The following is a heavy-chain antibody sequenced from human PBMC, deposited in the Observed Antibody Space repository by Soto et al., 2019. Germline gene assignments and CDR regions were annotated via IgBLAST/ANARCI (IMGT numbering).Heavy chain of an antibody. V-gene: IGHV4-59*01. CDR2: IYYSGST. CDR3: ARDFYGDYYFDY. Sequence: SETLSLTCSVSGVSISSYYWSWIRQPPGKGLEWIGYIYYSGSTNYNPSLKSRVTISVDTSKNQFSLKLSSVTAADTAVYYCARDFYGDYYFDYWGQGTLVTVSS. CDR1: GVSISSYY. D-gene: IGHD4-17*01. J-gene: IGHJ4*02.